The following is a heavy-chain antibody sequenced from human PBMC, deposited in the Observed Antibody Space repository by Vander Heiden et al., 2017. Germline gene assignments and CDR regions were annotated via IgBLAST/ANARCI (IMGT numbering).Heavy chain of an antibody. CDR3: AKGCSGGSCYYVY. CDR1: GFPFSSYA. D-gene: IGHD2-15*01. J-gene: IGHJ4*02. V-gene: IGHV3-23*01. Sequence: EVQLLESGGGLVQPGGSLRLSCAASGFPFSSYAMSWVRQAPGKGLEWVSAISGSGGSTYYADSVKGRFTISRDNSKNTLYLQMNSLRAEDTAVYYCAKGCSGGSCYYVYWGQGTLVTVSS. CDR2: ISGSGGST.